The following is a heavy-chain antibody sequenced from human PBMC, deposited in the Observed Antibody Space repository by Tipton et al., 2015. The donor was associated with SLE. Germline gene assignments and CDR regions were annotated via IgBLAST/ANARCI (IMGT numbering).Heavy chain of an antibody. V-gene: IGHV1-69*13. Sequence: QSGAEVKKPGASVKVSCKASGYTFTSYGISWVRQAPGQGLEWMGRIIPIFGTANYAQKFQGRVTITADESTSTACMELSSLRSEDTAVYYCARERFGESLYYFDYWGQGTLVTVSS. CDR2: IIPIFGTA. CDR1: GYTFTSYG. J-gene: IGHJ4*02. CDR3: ARERFGESLYYFDY. D-gene: IGHD3-10*01.